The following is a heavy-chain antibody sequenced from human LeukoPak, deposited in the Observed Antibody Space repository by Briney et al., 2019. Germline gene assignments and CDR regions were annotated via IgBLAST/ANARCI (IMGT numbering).Heavy chain of an antibody. J-gene: IGHJ4*02. CDR2: IYYTGST. CDR1: GGSINSGGYY. Sequence: SQTLSLTCSVSGGSINSGGYYWTWIRQHPGKGLEWIGYIYYTGSTYYKPSLKSRITISVDKSKNQFSLRLSSVTAADTAVYYCARGPVSFGVQGTYYFDYWGQGTLVTVSS. CDR3: ARGPVSFGVQGTYYFDY. V-gene: IGHV4-31*03. D-gene: IGHD1-1*01.